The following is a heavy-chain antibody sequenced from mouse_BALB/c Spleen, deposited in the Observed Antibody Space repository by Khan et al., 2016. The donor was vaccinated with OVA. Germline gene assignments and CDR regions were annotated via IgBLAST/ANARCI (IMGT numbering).Heavy chain of an antibody. CDR1: GYTFSSYT. V-gene: IGHV1-4*01. Sequence: QVQLKESGAELARPGASVKMSCKASGYTFSSYTIHWIKQRPGQGLEWIGYINPSNGYTNYNQKFKDKATLTAEKSSTTAYMQLSSLTSDDSAVYNMLRCGRHYRNYDWFAYWGQGTLVTVSA. CDR2: INPSNGYT. CDR3: LRCGRHYRNYDWFAY. J-gene: IGHJ3*01. D-gene: IGHD2-5*01.